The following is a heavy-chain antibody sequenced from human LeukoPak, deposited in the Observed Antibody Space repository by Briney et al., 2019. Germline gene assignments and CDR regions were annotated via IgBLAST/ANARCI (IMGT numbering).Heavy chain of an antibody. V-gene: IGHV3-30*02. CDR1: GFTFSSYG. J-gene: IGHJ3*02. Sequence: TGGSLRLSCAASGFTFSSYGMHWVRQAPGKGLEWVAFIRYDGSNKYYADSVKGRFTISRDNSKNTLYLQMNSLRAEDTAVYYCAKERGCSSTSCSLVGAFDIWGQGTMVTVSS. CDR3: AKERGCSSTSCSLVGAFDI. CDR2: IRYDGSNK. D-gene: IGHD2-2*01.